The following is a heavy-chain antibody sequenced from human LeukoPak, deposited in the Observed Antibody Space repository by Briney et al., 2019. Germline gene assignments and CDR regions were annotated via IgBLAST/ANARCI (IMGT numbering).Heavy chain of an antibody. CDR3: ARRYGDFYYYYYMDV. CDR2: INHSGST. CDR1: GGSFSGYY. J-gene: IGHJ6*03. V-gene: IGHV4-34*01. D-gene: IGHD4-17*01. Sequence: PSETLSLTCAVYGGSFSGYYWSWIRQPPGKGLEWIGEINHSGSTNYNPSLKSRVTISVDTSKNQFSLKLSSVTAADTAVYYCARRYGDFYYYYYMDVWGKGTTVTVSS.